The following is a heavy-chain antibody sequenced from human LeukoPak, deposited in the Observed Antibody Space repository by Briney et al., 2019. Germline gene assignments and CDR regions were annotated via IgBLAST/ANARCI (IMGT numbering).Heavy chain of an antibody. CDR1: GYSFTSYW. CDR3: ARRMITFGGVVDY. Sequence: GESLKISCKGSGYSFTSYWIGWVRQMPGKGLEWMGIIYPGDSDTRYSPSFQGQVTISADKSISTAYLQWSSLKAPDTAMYYCARRMITFGGVVDYWGQGTLVTVSS. D-gene: IGHD3-16*01. J-gene: IGHJ4*02. CDR2: IYPGDSDT. V-gene: IGHV5-51*01.